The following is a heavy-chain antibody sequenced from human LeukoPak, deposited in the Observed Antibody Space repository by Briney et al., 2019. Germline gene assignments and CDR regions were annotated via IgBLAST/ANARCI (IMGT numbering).Heavy chain of an antibody. CDR3: ARDLASYYDSSGYFDAFDI. D-gene: IGHD3-22*01. CDR1: GGSVISSLHY. Sequence: PAKTLSLTCTVSGGSVISSLHYWNWIRQPPGKGLEWMGYVYYNGNFNYNPSLESRVTMSLDTSKNQFSLRLSSVTAADTAVYYCARDLASYYDSSGYFDAFDIWGQGTMVTVSS. V-gene: IGHV4-61*01. CDR2: VYYNGNF. J-gene: IGHJ3*02.